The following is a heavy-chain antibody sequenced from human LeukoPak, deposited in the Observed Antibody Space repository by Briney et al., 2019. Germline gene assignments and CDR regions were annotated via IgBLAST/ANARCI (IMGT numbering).Heavy chain of an antibody. D-gene: IGHD6-13*01. CDR1: GGSISSYY. CDR2: IYTSGST. Sequence: KPSETLSLTCTVSGGSISSYYWSWIRQPAGKGLEWIGRIYTSGSTNYNPSLKSRVTMSVDTSKNQFSLKLSSVTAADTAVYYCARHMDGYSSRQDAFDIWGQGTMVTVSS. J-gene: IGHJ3*02. V-gene: IGHV4-4*07. CDR3: ARHMDGYSSRQDAFDI.